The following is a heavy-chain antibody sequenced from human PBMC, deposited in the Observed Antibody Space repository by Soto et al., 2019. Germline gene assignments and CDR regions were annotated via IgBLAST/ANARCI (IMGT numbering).Heavy chain of an antibody. CDR3: ARGGGLNQLLSGSDH. CDR2: TSYDGSSE. J-gene: IGHJ4*02. V-gene: IGHV3-33*05. CDR1: GFFLSDYG. Sequence: VQLVESGGGVVQSEGSLTLSCTVSGFFLSDYGMHWVRQAPGKGLEWVAATSYDGSSEYYSDYVKDRFTTSRDNSKHTVYLHMNRLRAEDKGLYYCARGGGLNQLLSGSDHWGQGTLVTVSS. D-gene: IGHD1-26*01.